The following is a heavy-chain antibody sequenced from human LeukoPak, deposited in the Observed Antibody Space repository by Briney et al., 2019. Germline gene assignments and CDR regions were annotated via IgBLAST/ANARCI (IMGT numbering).Heavy chain of an antibody. D-gene: IGHD6-13*01. Sequence: ASVKVSCKASGDTFIINDINWVRQATGQGLEWMGWMNPNSGNTGYAQKFQGRVTMTRSISITTAYMELTDLRSEDTAVYYCARVTAAGTWTFHIWGQGTTVTVSS. CDR1: GDTFIIND. CDR3: ARVTAAGTWTFHI. J-gene: IGHJ3*02. CDR2: MNPNSGNT. V-gene: IGHV1-8*02.